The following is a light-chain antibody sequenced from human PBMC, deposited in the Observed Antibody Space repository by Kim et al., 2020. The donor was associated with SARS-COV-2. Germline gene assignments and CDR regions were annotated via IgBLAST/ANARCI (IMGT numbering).Light chain of an antibody. CDR2: LGS. J-gene: IGKJ2*01. V-gene: IGKV2-28*01. Sequence: EPATISCRSRQSLLHSNGDNYLDWYLQKPGQPPQLLISLGSSRASGVSDRFSGSGSGTYFTLKISTVEAEDSGVYYCMQARQTAYTFGRGTKLEIK. CDR1: QSLLHSNGDNY. CDR3: MQARQTAYT.